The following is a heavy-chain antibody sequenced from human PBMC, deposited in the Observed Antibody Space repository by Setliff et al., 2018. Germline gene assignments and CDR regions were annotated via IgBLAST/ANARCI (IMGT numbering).Heavy chain of an antibody. CDR1: GFSFSSFW. Sequence: GGSLRLSCAASGFSFSSFWMNWVRQAPGKGLEWVANIKQDGGEKYYVGSVKGRFTISRDNANNLLYLHMSSLRAEDTAVYYCARDFSTGSSSWGQGTLVTVSS. V-gene: IGHV3-7*03. CDR2: IKQDGGEK. D-gene: IGHD2-8*02. CDR3: ARDFSTGSSS. J-gene: IGHJ5*02.